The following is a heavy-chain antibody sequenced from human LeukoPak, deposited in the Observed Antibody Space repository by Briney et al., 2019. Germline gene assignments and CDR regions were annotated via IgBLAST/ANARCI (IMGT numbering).Heavy chain of an antibody. J-gene: IGHJ6*03. CDR2: ISSSSSYI. D-gene: IGHD3-3*01. CDR1: GFTFSSYS. CDR3: AREGRQRLRFLEWTVSYMDV. V-gene: IGHV3-21*01. Sequence: PGGSLRLSCAASGFTFSSYSMNWVRQAPGKGLEWVSSISSSSSYIYYADSVKGRFTISRDNAKNSLYLQMNSLRAEDTAVYYCAREGRQRLRFLEWTVSYMDVWGKGTTVTVSS.